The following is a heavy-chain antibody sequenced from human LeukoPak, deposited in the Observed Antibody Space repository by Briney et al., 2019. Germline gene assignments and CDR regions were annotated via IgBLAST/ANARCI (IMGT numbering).Heavy chain of an antibody. CDR1: GGSISSSRYY. D-gene: IGHD4-11*01. CDR3: ASALQGAFDI. V-gene: IGHV4-39*01. Sequence: SETLSLTCTVSGGSISSSRYYWGWIRQPPGKGLEWIGNIYYSGSTYYNPSLKSRVTISVDTSKNQFSLKLSSVTAADTAVYYCASALQGAFDIWGQGTIVTVSS. CDR2: IYYSGST. J-gene: IGHJ3*02.